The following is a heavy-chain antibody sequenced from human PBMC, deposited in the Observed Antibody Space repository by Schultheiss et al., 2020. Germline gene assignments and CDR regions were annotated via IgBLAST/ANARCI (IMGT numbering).Heavy chain of an antibody. CDR3: AKVTRAVAGTYYFDY. V-gene: IGHV4-61*02. CDR1: GGSISSGSYY. Sequence: SETLSLTCTVSGGSISSGSYYWSWIRQPAGKGLEWIGRIYTSGSTNYNPSLKSRVTISVDTSKNQFSLKLSSVTAADTALYYCAKVTRAVAGTYYFDYWGQGTLVTVSS. D-gene: IGHD6-19*01. J-gene: IGHJ4*02. CDR2: IYTSGST.